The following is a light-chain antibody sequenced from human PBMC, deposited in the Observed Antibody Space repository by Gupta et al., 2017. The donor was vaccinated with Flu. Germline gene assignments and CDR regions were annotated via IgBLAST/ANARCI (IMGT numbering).Light chain of an antibody. CDR2: AAS. CDR3: QRLNV. Sequence: IQLTQSPSFLSASVGDRVTITCRDSQGISSYLAWYQQKPGKAPKLLIYAASTLQSGVQSRLSGSGSGTEFTRASRSMQPEDSATNDGQRLNVFGGGTKVEIK. V-gene: IGKV1-9*01. CDR1: QGISSY. J-gene: IGKJ4*02.